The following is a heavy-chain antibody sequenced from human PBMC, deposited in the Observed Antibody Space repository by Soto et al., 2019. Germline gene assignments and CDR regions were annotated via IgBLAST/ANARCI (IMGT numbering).Heavy chain of an antibody. J-gene: IGHJ4*02. Sequence: EVQLLASGGGLIQPGGSLRLSCAASGFTFTSYAMGWVRHAPGTGLEWVSRISGSGGGTDYADSVKGRFTISRDNSKNTLYLQMSSLRAEDTAVYFCAKCMGSTTCRHFDYWGQGTLVAVSS. D-gene: IGHD2-8*01. CDR1: GFTFTSYA. V-gene: IGHV3-23*01. CDR2: ISGSGGGT. CDR3: AKCMGSTTCRHFDY.